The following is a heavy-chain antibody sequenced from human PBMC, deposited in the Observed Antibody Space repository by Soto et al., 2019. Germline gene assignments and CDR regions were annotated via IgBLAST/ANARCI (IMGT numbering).Heavy chain of an antibody. Sequence: LRLSCAASGFTFSTYGMHWVRQAPGKGLEWVAAMSYDGTKQYYVDSVKGRFTISRDNSRNTLFLQLNSLRDEDTAVYYCAKEYGSTWIDHWGQGTPVTVSS. D-gene: IGHD6-13*01. V-gene: IGHV3-30*18. CDR3: AKEYGSTWIDH. CDR1: GFTFSTYG. J-gene: IGHJ4*02. CDR2: MSYDGTKQ.